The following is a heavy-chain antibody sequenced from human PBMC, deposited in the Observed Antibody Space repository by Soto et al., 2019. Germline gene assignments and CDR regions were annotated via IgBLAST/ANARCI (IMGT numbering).Heavy chain of an antibody. CDR2: IYYSGST. CDR1: GGSISSGDYY. CDR3: DRGLDWPNWFDT. V-gene: IGHV4-30-4*01. J-gene: IGHJ5*02. D-gene: IGHD3-9*01. Sequence: SETLSLTCTVSGGSISSGDYYWSWIRQPPGKGLEWIGYIYYSGSTYYNPSLKSRVTISVDTSKNQFSLKLSSVTAADTAVYYCDRGLDWPNWFDTWGQGTLVTVSS.